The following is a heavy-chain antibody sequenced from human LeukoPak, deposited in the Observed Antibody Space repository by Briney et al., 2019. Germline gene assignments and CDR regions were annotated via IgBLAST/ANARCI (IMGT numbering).Heavy chain of an antibody. CDR2: ISSSSSYI. CDR3: VKEIKVREFSTSGALEI. D-gene: IGHD2-2*01. V-gene: IGHV3-21*04. Sequence: PGGSLRLSCAASGFTFSSYWMSWVRQAPGKGLEWVSSISSSSSYIYYADSVKGRFTISRDNAKNSLYLEMNSLRAEDMALYYCVKEIKVREFSTSGALEIWGQGTMVTVSS. CDR1: GFTFSSYW. J-gene: IGHJ3*02.